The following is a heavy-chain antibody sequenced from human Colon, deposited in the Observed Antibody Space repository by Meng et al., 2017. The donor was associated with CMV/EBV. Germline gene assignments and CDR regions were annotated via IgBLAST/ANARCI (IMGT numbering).Heavy chain of an antibody. Sequence: CAASGFTFSTYAMSWVRQTPGKGLEWVSAVTGSGQTTYYADSVKGRFTISRDNSKNTLSLQMNSLRAEDTAAYYCAKRLDMAASGFDFWGQGILVTVSS. CDR1: GFTFSTYA. J-gene: IGHJ4*02. V-gene: IGHV3-23*01. CDR3: AKRLDMAASGFDF. D-gene: IGHD6-13*01. CDR2: VTGSGQTT.